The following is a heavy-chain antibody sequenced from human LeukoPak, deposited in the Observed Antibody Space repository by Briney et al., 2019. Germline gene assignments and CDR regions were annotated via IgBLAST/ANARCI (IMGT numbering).Heavy chain of an antibody. CDR2: IYPGDSDT. D-gene: IGHD1-1*01. CDR1: EYSFSSYW. V-gene: IGHV5-51*01. Sequence: GESLKISCEGSEYSFSSYWIGWVRQMPGKGLEWMGIIYPGDSDTRYSPSFQGQVTISADKSISTAYLQWSSLKASDTAMYYCARRTTTTLNFDYWGQGTLVTVSS. CDR3: ARRTTTTLNFDY. J-gene: IGHJ4*02.